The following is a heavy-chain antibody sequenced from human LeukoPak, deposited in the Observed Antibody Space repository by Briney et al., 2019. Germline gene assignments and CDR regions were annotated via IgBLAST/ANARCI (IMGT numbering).Heavy chain of an antibody. V-gene: IGHV3-21*03. CDR3: ARDFENSSLDY. D-gene: IGHD6-6*01. J-gene: IGHJ4*02. CDR1: GFTFSGYA. CDR2: ITNNI. Sequence: GGSLRLSCAASGFTFSGYAMSWVRQAPGKGLEWVSSITNNICYADLVKSLFTISRDTAKNSLYLEMSTRRPEDTAVYYCARDFENSSLDYWGEGTLVTVSS.